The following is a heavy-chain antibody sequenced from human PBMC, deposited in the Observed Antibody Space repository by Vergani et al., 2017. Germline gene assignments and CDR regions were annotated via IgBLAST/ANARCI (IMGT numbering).Heavy chain of an antibody. J-gene: IGHJ4*02. CDR2: IFSNDEK. V-gene: IGHV2-26*01. CDR1: GFSLSNARMG. D-gene: IGHD5-18*01. CDR3: ARIPLWSEYYFDY. Sequence: QVTLKESGPVLVKPTETLTLTCTVSGFSLSNARMGVSWIRQPPGKALDWLAHIFSNDEKSYSTSLKSRLTISKDTSKSQVVLTMTNMDPVDTATYYCARIPLWSEYYFDYWGQGTLVTVSS.